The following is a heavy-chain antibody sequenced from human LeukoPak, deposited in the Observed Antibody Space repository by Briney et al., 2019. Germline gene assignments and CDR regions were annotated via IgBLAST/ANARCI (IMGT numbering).Heavy chain of an antibody. D-gene: IGHD5-18*01. CDR2: INIGNGNT. Sequence: ASVKVSRKASGYTFTTYAMHWVRQAPGQRLEWMGWINIGNGNTRYSQKLQGRVTITRDTSASIAYMELSSLRSEDTAVYYCARDGIGAAIDYWGQGTLVTVSS. V-gene: IGHV1-3*04. CDR3: ARDGIGAAIDY. J-gene: IGHJ4*02. CDR1: GYTFTTYA.